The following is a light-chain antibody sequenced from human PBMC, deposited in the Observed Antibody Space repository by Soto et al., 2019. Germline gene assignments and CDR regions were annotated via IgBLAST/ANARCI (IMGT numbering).Light chain of an antibody. CDR1: QSVSNN. J-gene: IGKJ1*01. Sequence: EIVMTQSPATVPVSPGERATLSCRASQSVSNNLAWFQQKPGQAPRLLIFGASSRATGIPARFSGSGSGTDFTLTISRLQPEDFAVYYCQHYGSSGTFGQGTKVDIK. CDR2: GAS. CDR3: QHYGSSGT. V-gene: IGKV3-15*01.